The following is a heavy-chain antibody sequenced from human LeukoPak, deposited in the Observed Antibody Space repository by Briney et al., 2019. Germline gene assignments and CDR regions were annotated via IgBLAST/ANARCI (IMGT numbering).Heavy chain of an antibody. D-gene: IGHD6-19*01. CDR1: GFTFSSYARYA. V-gene: IGHV3-23*01. Sequence: GGSLRLSCAASGFTFSSYARYAMSWVRQAPGKGLEWVSGISGSGDSTYYADSVKGRFTISRDNSKNTLYLQMNSLRAEDTALYYCAKDAEQWLIRSFDYWGQGTLVTVSS. J-gene: IGHJ4*02. CDR3: AKDAEQWLIRSFDY. CDR2: ISGSGDST.